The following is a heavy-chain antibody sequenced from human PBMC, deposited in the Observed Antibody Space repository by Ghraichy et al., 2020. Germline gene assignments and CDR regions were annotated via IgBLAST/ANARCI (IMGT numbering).Heavy chain of an antibody. CDR2: IKISGNT. CDR1: GGSLSNYY. J-gene: IGHJ4*02. V-gene: IGHV4-4*07. Sequence: SQTLSLTCTVSGGSLSNYYWSWIRQPAGKGLEWIGRIKISGNTNYNPSLNSRVTISLDTSKNHFSLKLSSVTAADTAVYYCARFNGYSSTLDYWGQGTLVTVSS. D-gene: IGHD5-18*01. CDR3: ARFNGYSSTLDY.